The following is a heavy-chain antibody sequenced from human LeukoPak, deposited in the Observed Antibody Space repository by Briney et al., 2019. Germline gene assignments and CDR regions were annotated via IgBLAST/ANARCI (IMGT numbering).Heavy chain of an antibody. CDR2: IYYSGST. CDR3: ARTEVESILAYCGGDCYSAYYMDV. CDR1: GGSISSSSYY. D-gene: IGHD2-21*01. J-gene: IGHJ6*03. Sequence: SETLSLTCTVSGGSISSSSYYWGWIRQPPGKGLEWIGSIYYSGSTYYNPSLKSRVTISVDTSKNQFSLKLSSVTAADTAVYYCARTEVESILAYCGGDCYSAYYMDVWGKGTTVTVSS. V-gene: IGHV4-39*01.